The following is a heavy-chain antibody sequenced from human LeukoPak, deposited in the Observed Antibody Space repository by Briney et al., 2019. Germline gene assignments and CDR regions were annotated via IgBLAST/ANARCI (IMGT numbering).Heavy chain of an antibody. CDR1: GVSFSGYY. CDR2: INHSGST. D-gene: IGHD4-17*01. J-gene: IGHJ3*02. Sequence: KPSETLSLTCAVYGVSFSGYYWSWIRQPPGKGLEWIGEINHSGSTNYNPPLKSRVTISVDTSKNQFSLKLSSVTAADTAVYYCAREDYGRAFDIWGQGTMVTVSS. CDR3: AREDYGRAFDI. V-gene: IGHV4-34*01.